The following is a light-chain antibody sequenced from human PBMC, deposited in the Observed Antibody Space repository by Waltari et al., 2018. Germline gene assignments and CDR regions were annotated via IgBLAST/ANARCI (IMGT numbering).Light chain of an antibody. V-gene: IGKV1-33*01. CDR3: QQYHDLLFT. J-gene: IGKJ3*01. CDR1: QDIKHS. CDR2: DAS. Sequence: DIQMTQSPSSLSTSIGDRLTITCRASQDIKHSLNWYQQKPGKAPNLLIYDASNLETGVPSRFSGSGSGTDFSFTITNLQAEDIATYYCQQYHDLLFTFAPGTIVDIK.